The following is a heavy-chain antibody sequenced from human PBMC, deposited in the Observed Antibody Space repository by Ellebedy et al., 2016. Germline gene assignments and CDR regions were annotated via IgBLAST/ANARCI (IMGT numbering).Heavy chain of an antibody. J-gene: IGHJ5*02. Sequence: SETLSLTXTVSGGSVSSANYYWSWIRQPPGKGLAWIGYIYYSGSTNYNPSLKSRVTISVDTSKNQSSLKLSSVTAADTAVYYCARDSLRHNWFDPWGQGTLVTVSS. CDR2: IYYSGST. CDR3: ARDSLRHNWFDP. CDR1: GGSVSSANYY. D-gene: IGHD3-3*01. V-gene: IGHV4-61*01.